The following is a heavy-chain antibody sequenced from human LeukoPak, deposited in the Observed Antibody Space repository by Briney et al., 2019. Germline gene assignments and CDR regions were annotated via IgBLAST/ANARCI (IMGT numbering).Heavy chain of an antibody. D-gene: IGHD5-24*01. J-gene: IGHJ6*02. Sequence: GGSLRLSCAASGFTFSSYSMNWVRQAPGKGLEWVSYLSSNSNLIYYADSVKGRFTISRDNAKNSLYLQMNSLRDEDTAVYYCARDGYKTYGMDVWGQGTTVTVSS. V-gene: IGHV3-48*02. CDR3: ARDGYKTYGMDV. CDR2: LSSNSNLI. CDR1: GFTFSSYS.